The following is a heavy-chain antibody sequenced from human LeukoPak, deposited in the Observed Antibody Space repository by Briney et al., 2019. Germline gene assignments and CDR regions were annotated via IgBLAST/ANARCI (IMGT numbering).Heavy chain of an antibody. CDR3: AKVCGTYHDILTGYYMGASGDYFDY. Sequence: GGSLRLSCAASGFTFSSYAMSWARQAPGKGLEWVSAISGSGGSTYYADSVKGRFTISRDNSKNTLYLQMNRMRAEDTAVYYCAKVCGTYHDILTGYYMGASGDYFDYWGQGTLVTVSS. CDR1: GFTFSSYA. J-gene: IGHJ4*02. V-gene: IGHV3-23*01. D-gene: IGHD3-9*01. CDR2: ISGSGGST.